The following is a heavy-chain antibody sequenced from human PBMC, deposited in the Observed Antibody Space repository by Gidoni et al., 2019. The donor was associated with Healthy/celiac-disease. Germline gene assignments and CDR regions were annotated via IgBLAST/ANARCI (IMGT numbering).Heavy chain of an antibody. CDR3: ARGDFWSGYSWDKLQTDYYYYYGMDV. J-gene: IGHJ6*02. V-gene: IGHV3-43*01. Sequence: EVQLVESGGVVVQPGGSLRLSCAASGFTFDDYTMHWVRQAPGKGLEWVSLISWDGGSTYYADSVKGRFTISRDNSKNSLYLQMNSLRTEDTALYYCARGDFWSGYSWDKLQTDYYYYYGMDVWGQGTTVTVSS. CDR1: GFTFDDYT. CDR2: ISWDGGST. D-gene: IGHD3-3*01.